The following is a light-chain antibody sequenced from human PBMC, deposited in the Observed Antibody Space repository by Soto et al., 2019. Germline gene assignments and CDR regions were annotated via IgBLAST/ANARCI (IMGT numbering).Light chain of an antibody. Sequence: QSALAQPASVSGSPGQSITISCTVTSSDVGSYNYVSWYQQHPGKAPKLMIYEVRDRPSGISSRFSGSKSGNTASLTISGLQTEDEADYYCSSYTSSSILFGTGTKVTVL. CDR1: SSDVGSYNY. CDR2: EVR. V-gene: IGLV2-14*01. CDR3: SSYTSSSIL. J-gene: IGLJ1*01.